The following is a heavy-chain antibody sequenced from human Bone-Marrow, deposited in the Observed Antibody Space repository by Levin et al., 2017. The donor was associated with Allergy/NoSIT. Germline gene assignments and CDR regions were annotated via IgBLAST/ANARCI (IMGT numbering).Heavy chain of an antibody. CDR1: GGSIPSNNW. CDR2: VSHSGST. CDR3: ARDGSFNYYGMDV. V-gene: IGHV4-4*02. J-gene: IGHJ6*02. D-gene: IGHD1-26*01. Sequence: SETLSLTCAVSGGSIPSNNWWSWVRQPPGKELEWIGEVSHSGSTNYNPSLKSRIIMSVDSSKNQFSLKVKSVTAADTAVYYCARDGSFNYYGMDVWGQGTTVTVS.